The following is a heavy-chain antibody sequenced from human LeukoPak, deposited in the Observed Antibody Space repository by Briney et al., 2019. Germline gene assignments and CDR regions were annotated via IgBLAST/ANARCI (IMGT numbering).Heavy chain of an antibody. CDR1: GFTFSSYS. D-gene: IGHD5-24*01. CDR2: ISSSRSYI. J-gene: IGHJ4*02. CDR3: ARDFRDGYNRPY. V-gene: IGHV3-21*01. Sequence: GGSLRLSCAASGFTFSSYSMNWVRQAPGKGLEWVSSISSSRSYIFYADSVKGRFTIFGDNAKNSLYLQMNSLRAEDTAVYYCARDFRDGYNRPYWGQGTLVTVSS.